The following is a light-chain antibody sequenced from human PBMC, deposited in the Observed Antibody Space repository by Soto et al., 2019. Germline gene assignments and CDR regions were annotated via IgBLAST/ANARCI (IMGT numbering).Light chain of an antibody. J-gene: IGKJ5*01. CDR3: QQYGSSPPVT. V-gene: IGKV3-20*01. CDR1: QIVRSSY. Sequence: IVLTQSPGTLSLSPGERATLSCRASQIVRSSYLAWYQQKPGRAPRLLIYGTSGRATGIPDRFSGSGSGTDFTLTISRLEPEDFAVYYCQQYGSSPPVTFGQGTRLEIK. CDR2: GTS.